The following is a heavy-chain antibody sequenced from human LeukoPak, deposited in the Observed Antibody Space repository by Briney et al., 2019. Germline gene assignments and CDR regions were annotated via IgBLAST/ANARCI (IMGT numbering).Heavy chain of an antibody. CDR2: ISTLGST. D-gene: IGHD1-26*01. V-gene: IGHV4-59*10. CDR3: ARVAQYLVGASSIAFFEY. J-gene: IGHJ4*02. CDR1: GGSFSGYY. Sequence: KASETLSLTCAVYGGSFSGYYWTWIRQPAGKGLEWIGHISTLGSTNYNPSLKSRVSMSVDTSNYHFSLKLSFVTAADTAIYYCARVAQYLVGASSIAFFEYWGQGTLVTVSS.